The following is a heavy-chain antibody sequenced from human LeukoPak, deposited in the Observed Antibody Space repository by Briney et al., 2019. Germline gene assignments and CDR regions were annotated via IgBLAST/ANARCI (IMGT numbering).Heavy chain of an antibody. D-gene: IGHD3-10*01. V-gene: IGHV4-4*07. J-gene: IGHJ5*02. CDR1: GASISSYY. CDR3: ASHFSYYYGSGSYYNQRYWFDP. CDR2: IIISGST. Sequence: SETLSLTCTVSGASISSYYWSWIPQPAGKGLEWIGRIIISGSTNYNPSLKSRVTISVDTSQNQFSLKLSSVTAADTAVYYCASHFSYYYGSGSYYNQRYWFDPWGQGTLVTVSS.